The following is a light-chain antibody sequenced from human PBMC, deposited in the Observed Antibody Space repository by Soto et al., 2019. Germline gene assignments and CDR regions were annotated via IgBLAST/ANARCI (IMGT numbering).Light chain of an antibody. CDR2: AAS. V-gene: IGKV1-39*01. Sequence: DIQMTQSPSSLSASVGDRITITCRASQNIDNYLNWYQQKPGKAPKLLIYAASSLQSGVPSRFSGSGSGTDFTPTISSLQPEDFATYYCQQSYSTLWTFGQGTKVDIK. CDR3: QQSYSTLWT. CDR1: QNIDNY. J-gene: IGKJ1*01.